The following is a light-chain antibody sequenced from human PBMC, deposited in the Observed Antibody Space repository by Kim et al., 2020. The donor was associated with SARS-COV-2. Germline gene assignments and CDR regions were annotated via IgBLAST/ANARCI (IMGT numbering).Light chain of an antibody. CDR1: QGISSY. CDR3: QQLNYYPIT. Sequence: IQLTQSPSSLSASVGDRVTITCRASQGISSYLAWYQQQPGKAPKLLIYAASTLQSGVPSRFSGSGSGTDFTLTISSLQPEDFAAYYCQQLNYYPITFGEGTRLETK. J-gene: IGKJ5*01. CDR2: AAS. V-gene: IGKV1-9*01.